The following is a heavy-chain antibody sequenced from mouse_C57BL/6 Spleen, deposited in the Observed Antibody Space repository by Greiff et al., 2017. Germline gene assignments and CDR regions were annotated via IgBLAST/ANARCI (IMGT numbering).Heavy chain of an antibody. Sequence: QVQLQQSGAELVRPGTSVKVSCKASGYAFTNYLIEWVKQRPGQGLEWIGVINPGSGGTKYTAKFQGKATLTADNSSSTAYMQLSSLTSEDSAVYFCARSELGRRYFDYWGQGTTLTVSS. D-gene: IGHD4-1*01. J-gene: IGHJ2*01. CDR1: GYAFTNYL. CDR3: ARSELGRRYFDY. V-gene: IGHV1-54*01. CDR2: INPGSGGT.